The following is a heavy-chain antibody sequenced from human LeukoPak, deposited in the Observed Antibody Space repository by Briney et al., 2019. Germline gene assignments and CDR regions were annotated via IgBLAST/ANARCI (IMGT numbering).Heavy chain of an antibody. CDR3: AREVRPRYCSSTSCYWGGFDP. V-gene: IGHV4-30-2*01. D-gene: IGHD2-2*01. J-gene: IGHJ5*02. CDR1: GGSISSGGYS. Sequence: SQTLSLTCAVSGGSISSGGYSWSWIRQPPGKGLEWIGYIYHSGSTYYNPSLKSRVTISVDRSKNQFSLKLSSVTAADTAVYYCAREVRPRYCSSTSCYWGGFDPWGQGTLVTVSS. CDR2: IYHSGST.